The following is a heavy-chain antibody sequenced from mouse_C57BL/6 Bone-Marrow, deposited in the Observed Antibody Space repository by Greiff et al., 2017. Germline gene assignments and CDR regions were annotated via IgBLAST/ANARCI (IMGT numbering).Heavy chain of an antibody. CDR1: GYTFTSYD. Sequence: QFHVKQSGPELVKPGASVKLSCKASGYTFTSYDINWVKQRPGQGLEWIGWIYPRDGSTKYNEKFKGKATLTVDTSSSTAYLELHSLTSEDSAVYFCARGCGSSYYYFDYWGQGTTLTVTA. CDR3: ARGCGSSYYYFDY. CDR2: IYPRDGST. J-gene: IGHJ2*01. V-gene: IGHV1-85*01. D-gene: IGHD1-1*01.